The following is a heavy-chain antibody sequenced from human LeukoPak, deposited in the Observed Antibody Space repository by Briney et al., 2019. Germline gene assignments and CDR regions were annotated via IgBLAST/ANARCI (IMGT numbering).Heavy chain of an antibody. CDR1: GFTFSNYA. D-gene: IGHD2-2*01. J-gene: IGHJ4*02. V-gene: IGHV3-23*01. CDR3: AKGEYQLRLYYFDY. CDR2: ISNNGGYT. Sequence: GGSLRLSCAASGFTFSNYAMSWVRQAPGKGLEWVSAISNNGGYTYYADSVQGRFTISRDNSKNTLYLQMNSLRAEDTAVYYCAKGEYQLRLYYFDYWGQGTLVTVSS.